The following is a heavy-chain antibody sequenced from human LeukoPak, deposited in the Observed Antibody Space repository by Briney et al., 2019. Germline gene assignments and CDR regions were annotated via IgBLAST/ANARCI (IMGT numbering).Heavy chain of an antibody. Sequence: GGSLRLSCAASGFTFDDYAMHWVRQAPGKGLEWVSVIYSSGTTYYADSVKGRFTISRDNSKNTLYLQMNSLRAEDTAVYYCARSTPPIGRSTYYFDYWGQGTLVTVSS. J-gene: IGHJ4*02. CDR1: GFTFDDYA. CDR2: IYSSGTT. V-gene: IGHV3-53*01. CDR3: ARSTPPIGRSTYYFDY. D-gene: IGHD1-1*01.